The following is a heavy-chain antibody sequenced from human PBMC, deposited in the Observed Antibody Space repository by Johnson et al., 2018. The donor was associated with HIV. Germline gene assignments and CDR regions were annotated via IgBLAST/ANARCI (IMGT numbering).Heavy chain of an antibody. V-gene: IGHV3-20*04. J-gene: IGHJ3*02. CDR3: ARVKYAVSNHEYNAFDI. CDR2: INWNGGIT. D-gene: IGHD2-2*01. Sequence: VQLVESGGGVLLPGGSLRLSCEGFGFMFDDHGLSWIRQAPGKGLEWVSGINWNGGITYYADSVKGRFTISRYNAKNSLYLQMNNLRAEDTALYYCARVKYAVSNHEYNAFDIWGQGTLVTVSS. CDR1: GFMFDDHG.